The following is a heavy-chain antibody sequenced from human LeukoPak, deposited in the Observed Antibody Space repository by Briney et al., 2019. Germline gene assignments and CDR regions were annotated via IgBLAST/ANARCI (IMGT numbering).Heavy chain of an antibody. Sequence: SETLSLTCTVSGGSISSYYWSWIRQPPGKGLEWIGYIYYSGSTNYNPSLKSRVTISVDTSKNQFSLKPSSVTAADTAVYYCARGSYYYYYGMDVWGQGTTVTVSS. CDR3: ARGSYYYYYGMDV. CDR2: IYYSGST. CDR1: GGSISSYY. V-gene: IGHV4-59*01. J-gene: IGHJ6*02.